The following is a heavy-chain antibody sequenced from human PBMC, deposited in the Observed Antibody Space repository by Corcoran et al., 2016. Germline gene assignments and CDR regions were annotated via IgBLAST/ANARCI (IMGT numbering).Heavy chain of an antibody. V-gene: IGHV4-34*01. J-gene: IGHJ2*01. CDR1: GGSFSDHS. D-gene: IGHD3-10*01. CDR2: ISHSGRT. Sequence: QVQLQQWGAGLLKPSETLSLTCAVYGGSFSDHSWSWIRQPPGKGLEWIGEISHSGRTTYNPSLKSRITISAGTSKNQFSLKLSSVSAADTAVYYCARHRKSGWYFDLWGRGTLVTVSS. CDR3: ARHRKSGWYFDL.